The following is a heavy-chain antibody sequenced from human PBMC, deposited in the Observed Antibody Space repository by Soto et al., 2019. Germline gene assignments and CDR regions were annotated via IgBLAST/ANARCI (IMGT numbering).Heavy chain of an antibody. V-gene: IGHV2-5*02. CDR1: GFSLSTTEEG. D-gene: IGHD2-15*01. Sequence: QITLKESGPTLVKPTQTLTLTCTFSGFSLSTTEEGVGWIRQPPGKALEWLALIYWDDDKRYRPSLKTRLTLTKDTPKNQVVLTMPNVDPEDTATYYCAHGSCSGADCLPNPFLDYWGQGILVTVSS. CDR3: AHGSCSGADCLPNPFLDY. J-gene: IGHJ4*02. CDR2: IYWDDDK.